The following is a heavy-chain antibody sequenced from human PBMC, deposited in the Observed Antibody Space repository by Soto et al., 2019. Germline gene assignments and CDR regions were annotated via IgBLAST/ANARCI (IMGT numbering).Heavy chain of an antibody. Sequence: SGPTLVNPTQTLTLTCTFSGFSLSTSGVGVGWIRQPPGKALEWLALIYWNDDKRYSPSLKSRLTITKDTSKNQVVLTMTNMDPVXTATDHCARTYYDFGSGYPYYYYYGMDVWGQGT. J-gene: IGHJ6*02. CDR3: ARTYYDFGSGYPYYYYYGMDV. CDR2: IYWNDDK. CDR1: GFSLSTSGVG. D-gene: IGHD3-3*01. V-gene: IGHV2-5*01.